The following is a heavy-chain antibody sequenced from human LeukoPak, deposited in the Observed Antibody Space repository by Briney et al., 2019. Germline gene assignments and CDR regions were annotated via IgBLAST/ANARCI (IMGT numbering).Heavy chain of an antibody. D-gene: IGHD1-26*01. V-gene: IGHV3-7*01. CDR3: ARDPYSGGYGDYYYYYMDL. Sequence: GGSLRLSCAASGFTFSSYWMSWVRQAPGKGLEWVANIKQDGSEKYYVDSVKGRFTISIDNAKNSLYLQMNSLRAEDTAVYYCARDPYSGGYGDYYYYYMDLWGQGTTVTISS. CDR2: IKQDGSEK. CDR1: GFTFSSYW. J-gene: IGHJ6*03.